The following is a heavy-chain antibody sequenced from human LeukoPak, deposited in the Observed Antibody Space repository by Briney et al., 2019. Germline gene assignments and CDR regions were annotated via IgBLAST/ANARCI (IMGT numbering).Heavy chain of an antibody. D-gene: IGHD4-17*01. CDR3: TRHGDYSYYYYGMDV. CDR1: GFTFSGSA. CDR2: IRSKANSYAT. V-gene: IGHV3-73*01. J-gene: IGHJ6*02. Sequence: PGGPLRLSCAASGFTFSGSAMHWVRQASGKGLEWVGRIRSKANSYATAYAASVKGRFTISRDDSKNTAYLQMNSLKTEDTAVYYCTRHGDYSYYYYGMDVWGQGTTVTVSS.